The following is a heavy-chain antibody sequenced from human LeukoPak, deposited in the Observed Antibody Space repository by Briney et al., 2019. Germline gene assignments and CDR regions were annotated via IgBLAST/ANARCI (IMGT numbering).Heavy chain of an antibody. Sequence: SETLSLTCTVSGGSISSSSYYWGWIRQPPGKGLEWVGEINHSGSTNYNPSLKSRVTISVDTSKNQFSLKLSSVTAADTAVYYCARGRRAYQLLRDVYNWFDPWGQGTLVTVSS. V-gene: IGHV4-39*07. CDR2: INHSGST. CDR3: ARGRRAYQLLRDVYNWFDP. CDR1: GGSISSSSYY. D-gene: IGHD2-2*01. J-gene: IGHJ5*02.